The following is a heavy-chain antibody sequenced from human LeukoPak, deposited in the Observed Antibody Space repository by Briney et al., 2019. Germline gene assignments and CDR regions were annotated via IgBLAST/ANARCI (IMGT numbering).Heavy chain of an antibody. Sequence: ASVKVSCKASGYTFTGYYMHWVRQAPGQGLEWMGWINPNSGGTNYAQKFQGRVTMTRDTSISTAYMELSRLRSDDTAVYYCARESYSGSAPDAFDIWGQGTMVTVSS. CDR3: ARESYSGSAPDAFDI. J-gene: IGHJ3*02. CDR2: INPNSGGT. D-gene: IGHD1-26*01. V-gene: IGHV1-2*02. CDR1: GYTFTGYY.